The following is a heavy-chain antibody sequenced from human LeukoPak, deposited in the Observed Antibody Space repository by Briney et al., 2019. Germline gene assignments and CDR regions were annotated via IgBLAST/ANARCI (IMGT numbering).Heavy chain of an antibody. CDR1: GSSFTSYW. CDR3: ARPANRGDAFDI. Sequence: GASLKISFKGSGSSFTSYWIGWVRPMPGKGLEGMGIIYPGDSDTRYSPSFQGQVTISADKSITTAYLQWSSLRASDTAMYYCARPANRGDAFDIWGQGTMATVSS. V-gene: IGHV5-51*01. CDR2: IYPGDSDT. J-gene: IGHJ3*02. D-gene: IGHD2/OR15-2a*01.